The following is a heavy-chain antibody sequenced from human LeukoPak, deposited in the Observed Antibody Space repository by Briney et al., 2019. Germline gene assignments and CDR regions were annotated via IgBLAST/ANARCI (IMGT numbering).Heavy chain of an antibody. CDR3: ARVLTAAGPTGTFFDY. CDR1: GFTFSSYG. CDR2: ISYDGSNK. Sequence: PGGSLRLSCAASGFTFSSYGMHWVRQAPGKGLEWVAVISYDGSNKYYADSVKGRFAISRDNSKNTLYLQMNSLRAEDTAVYYCARVLTAAGPTGTFFDYWGQGTLVTVSS. D-gene: IGHD6-13*01. J-gene: IGHJ4*02. V-gene: IGHV3-30*03.